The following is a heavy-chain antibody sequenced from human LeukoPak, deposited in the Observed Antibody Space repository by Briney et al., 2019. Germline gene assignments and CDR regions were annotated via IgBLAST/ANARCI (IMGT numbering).Heavy chain of an antibody. CDR1: GGSFSGYY. D-gene: IGHD5-18*01. V-gene: IGHV4-34*01. Sequence: SETLTLTCAVYGGSFSGYYWSWIRQPPGKGLEWIGEINHSGSTNYNPSLKSRVTISVDTSKNQFSLKLSSVTAADTAVYYCARYSYGYYYYYYMDVWGKGTTVTISS. CDR3: ARYSYGYYYYYYMDV. CDR2: INHSGST. J-gene: IGHJ6*03.